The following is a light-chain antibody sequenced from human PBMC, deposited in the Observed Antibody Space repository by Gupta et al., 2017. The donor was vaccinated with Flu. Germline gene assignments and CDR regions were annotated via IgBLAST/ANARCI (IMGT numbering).Light chain of an antibody. CDR2: GAS. CDR3: QQYKSWPPLT. Sequence: ERATLSCRASQSVSSNLAWYQQKPGQAPRLLIYGASTRATGIPARFSGSGSGTEFTLTISSLQSEDFAVYYCQQYKSWPPLTFGGGTNVEIK. J-gene: IGKJ4*01. CDR1: QSVSSN. V-gene: IGKV3-15*01.